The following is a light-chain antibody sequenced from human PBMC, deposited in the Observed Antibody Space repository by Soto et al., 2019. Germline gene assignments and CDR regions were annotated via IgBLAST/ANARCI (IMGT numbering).Light chain of an antibody. CDR3: QQCDSIPVT. CDR1: QSISDY. Sequence: DIQMNQSPSTLSAYVGDRVIITCRASQSISDYLAWYQQKPGKAPKLLIYDASSLKSGVPARFSGSGSGTEFTLTIISLQPEDFATYYCQQCDSIPVTFGQGTKVDIK. CDR2: DAS. V-gene: IGKV1-5*01. J-gene: IGKJ1*01.